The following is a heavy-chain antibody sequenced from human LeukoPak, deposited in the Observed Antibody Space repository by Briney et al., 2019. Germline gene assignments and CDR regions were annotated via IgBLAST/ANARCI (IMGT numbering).Heavy chain of an antibody. D-gene: IGHD5-24*01. Sequence: PSETLSLTCAVSGGSISSSNWWSWVRQPPGKGLEWIGEIYHSGSTNYNPSLKSRVTISVDKSKNQFSLKLSSVTAEDTAVYYCAKVGRDGYMGAFDIWGQGTMVTVSS. V-gene: IGHV4-4*02. CDR3: AKVGRDGYMGAFDI. J-gene: IGHJ3*02. CDR2: IYHSGST. CDR1: GGSISSSNW.